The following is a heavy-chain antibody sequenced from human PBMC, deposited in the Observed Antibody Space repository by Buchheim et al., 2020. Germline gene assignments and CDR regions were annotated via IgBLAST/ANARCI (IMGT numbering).Heavy chain of an antibody. CDR1: GFTFSSYG. Sequence: QVQLVESGGGVVQPGRSLRLSCAASGFTFSSYGMHWVRQAPGKGLEWVAVISYDGSNKYYADSVKGRFTISRDNSKNTLYLQMNSLRAEDTAVYYCARPSMSYGSGSYYHFDYWGQGTL. D-gene: IGHD3-10*01. CDR3: ARPSMSYGSGSYYHFDY. V-gene: IGHV3-30*03. CDR2: ISYDGSNK. J-gene: IGHJ4*02.